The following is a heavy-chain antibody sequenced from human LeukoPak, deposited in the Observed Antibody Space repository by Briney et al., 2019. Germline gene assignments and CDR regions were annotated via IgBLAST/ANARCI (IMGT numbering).Heavy chain of an antibody. D-gene: IGHD6-19*01. CDR2: IYYSGST. CDR1: GGAISSYY. J-gene: IGHJ3*02. V-gene: IGHV4-59*06. CDR3: AGAVAGMEDAFDI. Sequence: SETLSLTCTVSGGAISSYYWSWIRQHPGKGLEWIGYIYYSGSTYYNPSLKSRVTISVDTSKNQFSLKLSSVTAADTAVYYCAGAVAGMEDAFDIWGQGTMVTVSS.